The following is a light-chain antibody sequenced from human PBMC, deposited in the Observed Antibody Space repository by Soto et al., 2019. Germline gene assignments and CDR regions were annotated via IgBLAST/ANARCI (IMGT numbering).Light chain of an antibody. CDR3: MQALQTGYT. CDR2: LGS. J-gene: IGKJ2*01. Sequence: DIVMTQSPISLPVTPGEPASISCRSSQSLLDSDGYNYLDWYLQKPGQSPQLLIYLGSNRATGVPDRVSGGGSGADFTLKISRVEAEDVGVYYCMQALQTGYTFGQGTKLEIK. V-gene: IGKV2-28*01. CDR1: QSLLDSDGYNY.